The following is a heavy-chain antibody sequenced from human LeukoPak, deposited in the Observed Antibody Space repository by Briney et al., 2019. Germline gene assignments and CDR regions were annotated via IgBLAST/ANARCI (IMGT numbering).Heavy chain of an antibody. CDR1: GGSIDSYY. D-gene: IGHD1-26*01. V-gene: IGHV4-59*01. J-gene: IGHJ4*02. CDR2: IYYTGST. Sequence: PSETLSLTCTVSGGSIDSYYWSWIRQPPGKGLEWIGYIYYTGSTEYHPSLKSRVAISVDTSKNQFSLKLSSVTAADTAVYYCARSSSSGSYWADYWGQGTLVTVSS. CDR3: ARSSSSGSYWADY.